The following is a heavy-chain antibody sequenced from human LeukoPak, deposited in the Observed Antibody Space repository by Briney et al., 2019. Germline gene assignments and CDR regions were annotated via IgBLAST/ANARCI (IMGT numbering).Heavy chain of an antibody. D-gene: IGHD6-13*01. V-gene: IGHV4-34*01. CDR1: GGSFSGYY. CDR2: INHSGST. Sequence: PSETLSLTCAVHGGSFSGYYWSWIRQPPGKGLEWIGEINHSGSTNYNPSLKSRVTISVDTSKNQFSLKLSSVTAADTAVYYCARPSAGSSWYRGGFDPWGQGTLVTVSS. J-gene: IGHJ5*02. CDR3: ARPSAGSSWYRGGFDP.